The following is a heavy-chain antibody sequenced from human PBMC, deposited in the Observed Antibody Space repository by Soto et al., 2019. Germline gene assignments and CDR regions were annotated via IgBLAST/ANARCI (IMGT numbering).Heavy chain of an antibody. CDR1: GGSISTSNW. D-gene: IGHD1-1*01. V-gene: IGHV4-4*02. CDR3: TTTSTSGTRFDY. J-gene: IGHJ4*02. Sequence: QVQLQESGPGLVKPSGTLSLTCAVSGGSISTSNWWSWVRQPPGKGLAWIGDVYHSGSTNYNPSFKSRVAMSVDYSKDQFSLKLNSVPAADTVLSYCTTTSTSGTRFDYWGQGSLVTVYS. CDR2: VYHSGST.